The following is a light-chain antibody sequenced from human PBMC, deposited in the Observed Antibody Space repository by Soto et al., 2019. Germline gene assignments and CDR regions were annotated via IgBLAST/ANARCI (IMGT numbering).Light chain of an antibody. CDR3: NSYTSSNTYV. CDR2: EVN. V-gene: IGLV2-18*02. Sequence: QSVLTQPPSVSGSPGQSVTISCTGTSSDVGSYNRVSWYQQPPGTAPKLMIYEVNNRPSRVPDRFSGSKSGNTASLTITGLQAEDEADYYCNSYTSSNTYVFGTGTKVT. CDR1: SSDVGSYNR. J-gene: IGLJ1*01.